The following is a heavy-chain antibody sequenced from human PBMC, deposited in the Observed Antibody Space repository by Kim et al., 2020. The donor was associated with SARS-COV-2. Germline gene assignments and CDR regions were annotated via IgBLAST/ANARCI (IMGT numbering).Heavy chain of an antibody. CDR2: K. V-gene: IGHV3-30*02. D-gene: IGHD6-13*01. CDR3: AKEGIAAAFDY. J-gene: IGHJ4*02. Sequence: KYYADSVKGRFTISRDNSKNTLYLQMNSLRAEDTAVYYCAKEGIAAAFDYWGQGTLVTVSS.